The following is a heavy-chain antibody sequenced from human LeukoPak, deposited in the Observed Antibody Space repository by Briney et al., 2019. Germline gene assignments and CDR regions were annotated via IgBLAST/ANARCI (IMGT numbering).Heavy chain of an antibody. Sequence: MSSETLSLTCTVSGGSISSYYWSWIRQPAGKGLEWIRRIYTSGSTNYNPSLKSRFTISVDTSKNQFSLKLSSVTAADTAVYYSARDPSSTDDWLDPWGQGTLVTVSS. D-gene: IGHD6-13*01. CDR3: ARDPSSTDDWLDP. V-gene: IGHV4-4*07. CDR1: GGSISSYY. CDR2: IYTSGST. J-gene: IGHJ5*02.